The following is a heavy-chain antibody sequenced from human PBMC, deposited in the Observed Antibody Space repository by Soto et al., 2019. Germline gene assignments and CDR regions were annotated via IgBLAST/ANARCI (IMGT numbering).Heavy chain of an antibody. CDR1: GFTFSSYA. J-gene: IGHJ6*02. D-gene: IGHD5-12*01. V-gene: IGHV3-23*01. CDR3: ANGLAATIFYYYGRDV. CDR2: ISGRGGIT. Sequence: GRSLRLSCAASGFTFSSYAMSWVRQAPGKGLEWVSAISGRGGITYYADSVKGRFTISRDNSKSTLYLQMNSLRAEDTAGYYCANGLAATIFYYYGRDVRREGTTVTV.